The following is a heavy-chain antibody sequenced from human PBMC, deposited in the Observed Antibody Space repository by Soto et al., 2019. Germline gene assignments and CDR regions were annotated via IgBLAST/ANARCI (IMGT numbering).Heavy chain of an antibody. CDR1: GFTFSSYA. V-gene: IGHV3-30-3*01. Sequence: QVQLVGSGGGVVQPGRSLRLSCAASGFTFSSYAMHWVRQAPGKGLEWVAVISYDGSNKYYADSVKGRFTISRDNSKNTLYVQMVSLRAEDAVVYYCSSDTRYGSVGWGQGATVTVSS. J-gene: IGHJ6*01. CDR3: SSDTRYGSVG. CDR2: ISYDGSNK.